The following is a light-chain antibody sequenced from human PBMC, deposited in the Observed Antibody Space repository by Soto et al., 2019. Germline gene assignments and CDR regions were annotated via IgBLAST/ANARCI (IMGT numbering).Light chain of an antibody. V-gene: IGLV1-47*01. Sequence: QSVLTQPPSASGTPGQRVTISCSGSSSNIGSNYVYWYQQLPGTAPKLLIYRNNQRPSGVPDRFSGSKSGTSASLAISGLGSEYEADYYCAAWDDSLSGYVFGTGIKVTVL. CDR1: SSNIGSNY. CDR3: AAWDDSLSGYV. CDR2: RNN. J-gene: IGLJ1*01.